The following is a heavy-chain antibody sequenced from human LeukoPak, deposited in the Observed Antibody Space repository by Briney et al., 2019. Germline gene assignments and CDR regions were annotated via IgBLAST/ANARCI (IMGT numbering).Heavy chain of an antibody. CDR1: GFTFSSYA. J-gene: IGHJ4*02. CDR3: ARDLYSYGYLDY. CDR2: ISGSGGST. Sequence: GGSLRLSCAASGFTFSSYAMSWVRQAPGKGLEWVSAISGSGGSTYYADSVKGRFTISRDNSKNTLYLQMNSLRAEDTAVYYCARDLYSYGYLDYWGQGTLVTVSS. V-gene: IGHV3-23*01. D-gene: IGHD5-18*01.